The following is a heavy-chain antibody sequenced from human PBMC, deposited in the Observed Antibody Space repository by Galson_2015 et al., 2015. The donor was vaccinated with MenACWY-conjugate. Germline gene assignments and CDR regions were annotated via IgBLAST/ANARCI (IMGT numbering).Heavy chain of an antibody. V-gene: IGHV3-23*01. CDR2: ISGSGANT. CDR3: AKTQKLIYHYYGMDV. Sequence: SLRLSCAASGFTFRDYAMTWVRLAPGTGLEWISAISGSGANTYYADSVKGRFTISRDNSKDTVYLQLNSLRAEDTAVYYCAKTQKLIYHYYGMDVWGRGTTVTVSS. CDR1: GFTFRDYA. D-gene: IGHD2/OR15-2a*01. J-gene: IGHJ6*02.